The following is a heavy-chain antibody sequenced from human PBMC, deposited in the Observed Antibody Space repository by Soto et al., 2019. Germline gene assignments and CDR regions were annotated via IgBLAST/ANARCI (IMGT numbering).Heavy chain of an antibody. CDR3: ARDRGVAMTVDY. V-gene: IGHV4-30-4*08. CDR1: GGSISSGGYY. Sequence: SETLSLTCTVSGGSISSGGYYWSWIRQHPGKGLEWIGYIYYSGSTYYNPSLKSRVTISVDTSKNQFSLKLSSVTAADTAFYYCARDRGVAMTVDYWGQGTLVTVSS. CDR2: IYYSGST. J-gene: IGHJ4*02. D-gene: IGHD3-3*01.